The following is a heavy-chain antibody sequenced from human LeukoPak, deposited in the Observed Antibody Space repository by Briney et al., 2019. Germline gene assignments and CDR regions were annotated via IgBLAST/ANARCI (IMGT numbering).Heavy chain of an antibody. D-gene: IGHD6-6*01. V-gene: IGHV1-69*01. CDR3: ARKVSYSTSNWFDP. CDR2: IIPIFGTA. CDR1: GGTFSSYA. Sequence: SVKVSCKASGGTFSSYAISWVRQDPGQGLEWMGGIIPIFGTANYAQKFQGRVTITADESTSTAYMELSSLRSEDTAVYYCARKVSYSTSNWFDPWGQGTLVTVSS. J-gene: IGHJ5*02.